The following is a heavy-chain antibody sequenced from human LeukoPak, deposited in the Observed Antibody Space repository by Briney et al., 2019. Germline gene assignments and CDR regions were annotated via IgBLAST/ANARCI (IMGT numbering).Heavy chain of an antibody. Sequence: ASVKVSCKASGYTFTVYYINWVRQAPAQGLEWLGRINPKSGGTHYAQKFQGRVTMTRDMSINTAYMELSGLKSDDTAVYYCARDRGPYGSGERWCDPWGQGTLVTVSS. CDR3: ARDRGPYGSGERWCDP. J-gene: IGHJ5*02. D-gene: IGHD3-10*01. V-gene: IGHV1-2*06. CDR1: GYTFTVYY. CDR2: INPKSGGT.